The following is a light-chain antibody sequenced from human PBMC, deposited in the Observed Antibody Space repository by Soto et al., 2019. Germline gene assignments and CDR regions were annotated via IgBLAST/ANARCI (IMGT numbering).Light chain of an antibody. CDR3: CSSVGSYTSV. V-gene: IGLV2-11*01. J-gene: IGLJ3*02. Sequence: QSVLTQPRSVSGSPGQSVTISCTGTSSDVGGYNYVSWYQQHPGKAPKLMIYDVSKRPSGVPDRFSGSKSGNTASLTISGLQAEDEGDYYCCSSVGSYTSVFGGGTKLTVL. CDR2: DVS. CDR1: SSDVGGYNY.